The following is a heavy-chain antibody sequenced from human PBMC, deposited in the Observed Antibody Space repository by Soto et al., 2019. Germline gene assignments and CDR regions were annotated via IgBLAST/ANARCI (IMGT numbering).Heavy chain of an antibody. CDR2: INAYNGNT. Sequence: ASVKVSCKASGYTFTSNGISWVRQAPGQGLEWMGWINAYNGNTNYAQKFQGRVTMTTDTSTSTAYMELRSLRSDDTAVYYCERVWQWLVFDYWGQGTLVTVSS. D-gene: IGHD6-19*01. CDR3: ERVWQWLVFDY. CDR1: GYTFTSNG. J-gene: IGHJ4*02. V-gene: IGHV1-18*01.